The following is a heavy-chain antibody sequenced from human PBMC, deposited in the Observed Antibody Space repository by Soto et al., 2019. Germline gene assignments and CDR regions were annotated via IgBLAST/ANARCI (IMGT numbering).Heavy chain of an antibody. CDR3: AREYTAWPLAYGLDV. V-gene: IGHV3-21*01. D-gene: IGHD2-2*02. CDR1: GFAFSTYS. Sequence: PGGSLRLSCVGSGFAFSTYSINWVRQAPWKGLEWVSSISSRSDIYYADSVKGRFTISRDNAKNSVSLQMNSLRAEDTAVYYCAREYTAWPLAYGLDVWGQGTTVTVSS. J-gene: IGHJ6*02. CDR2: ISSRSDI.